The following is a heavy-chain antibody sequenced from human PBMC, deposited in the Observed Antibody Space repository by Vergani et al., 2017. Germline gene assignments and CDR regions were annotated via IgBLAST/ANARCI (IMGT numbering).Heavy chain of an antibody. Sequence: HVQMVESGGGVVQPGRSLRLSCAVSGFRFSDFGMHWVRQAPGRGLEWVALISYVGDTTYYEDSVKGRFTISRDNSKNTLFLQMHSLRVEDTALYYCAKFPLNITTPDRGDFWGQGSLVTVSS. D-gene: IGHD1-1*01. CDR1: GFRFSDFG. J-gene: IGHJ4*02. CDR3: AKFPLNITTPDRGDF. V-gene: IGHV3-30*18. CDR2: ISYVGDTT.